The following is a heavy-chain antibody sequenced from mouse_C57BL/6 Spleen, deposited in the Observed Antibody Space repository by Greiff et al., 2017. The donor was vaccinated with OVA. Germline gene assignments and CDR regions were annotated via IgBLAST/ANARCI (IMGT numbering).Heavy chain of an antibody. J-gene: IGHJ2*01. CDR2: IYPSDSET. CDR1: GYTFTSYW. Sequence: QVQLQQPGAELVRPGSSVKLSCKASGYTFTSYWMDWVKQRPGQGLEWIGNIYPSDSETHYNQKFKDKATLTVDKSSSTAYMQLSSLTSEDSAVYYCARSTTVVPFDYWGQGTTLTVSS. V-gene: IGHV1-61*01. D-gene: IGHD1-1*01. CDR3: ARSTTVVPFDY.